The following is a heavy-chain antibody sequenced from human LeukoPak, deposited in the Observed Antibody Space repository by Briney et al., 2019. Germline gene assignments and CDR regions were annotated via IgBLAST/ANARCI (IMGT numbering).Heavy chain of an antibody. J-gene: IGHJ6*03. Sequence: GGSLRLSCAASGFTFSSYWMSWVRQAPGKGLEWVSAISGSGGSTYYADSVKGRFTISRDNSKNTLYLQMNSLRAEDTAVYYCAKAHGYSNQYYFYYYMDVWGKGTTVTVSS. D-gene: IGHD5-18*01. CDR3: AKAHGYSNQYYFYYYMDV. CDR1: GFTFSSYW. V-gene: IGHV3-23*01. CDR2: ISGSGGST.